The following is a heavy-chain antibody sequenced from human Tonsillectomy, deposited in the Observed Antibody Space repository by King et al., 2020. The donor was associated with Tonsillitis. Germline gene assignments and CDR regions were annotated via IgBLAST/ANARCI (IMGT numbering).Heavy chain of an antibody. D-gene: IGHD6-19*01. CDR2: IYSGGSST. J-gene: IGHJ3*02. CDR3: AKGLGLPVAGRNAFSI. Sequence: VQLVESGGGLVQPGGSLRLSCAASGFTFSNSAMSWVRQAPGKGLEWVSVIYSGGSSTHYADSVKGRFTISRYNSMNTIYLQMNTLRVEDTAVYYCAKGLGLPVAGRNAFSIWGQGTMVTVSS. V-gene: IGHV3-23*03. CDR1: GFTFSNSA.